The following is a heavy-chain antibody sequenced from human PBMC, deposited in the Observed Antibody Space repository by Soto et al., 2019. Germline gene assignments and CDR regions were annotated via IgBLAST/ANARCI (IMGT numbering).Heavy chain of an antibody. J-gene: IGHJ6*02. V-gene: IGHV4-34*01. CDR1: GGSFSGYY. D-gene: IGHD6-13*01. CDR3: ARGRRIANRSGDDYYYYYGMDV. CDR2: INHSGST. Sequence: KASETLSLTCAVYGGSFSGYYWSWIRQPPGKGLEWIGEINHSGSTNYNPSLKSRVTISVDTSKNQFSLKVGSVTAADTAVYYCARGRRIANRSGDDYYYYYGMDVWGQGTTVTVSS.